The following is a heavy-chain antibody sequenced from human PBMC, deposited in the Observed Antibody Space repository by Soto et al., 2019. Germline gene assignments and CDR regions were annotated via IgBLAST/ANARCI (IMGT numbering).Heavy chain of an antibody. Sequence: SETLSLTCTVSGGSISSSSYYWGWIRQPPGKGLEGIGRIYYSGSTYYNPSLISRVTISVDTSKNQFSLKMSSGTAADTAVYYCAAVTMVRGVYYFDYWGQGTLVTVSS. CDR2: IYYSGST. D-gene: IGHD3-10*01. CDR1: GGSISSSSYY. J-gene: IGHJ4*02. CDR3: AAVTMVRGVYYFDY. V-gene: IGHV4-39*01.